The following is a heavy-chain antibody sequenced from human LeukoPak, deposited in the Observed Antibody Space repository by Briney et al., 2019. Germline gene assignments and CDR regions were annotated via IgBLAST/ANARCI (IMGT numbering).Heavy chain of an antibody. J-gene: IGHJ3*02. D-gene: IGHD3-22*01. Sequence: SETLSLTCAVYGGSFSGYYWSWIRQPPGKGLEWIGEINHSGSTNYNPSLKSRVTISVDTSKNQFSLKLSSVTAADTAVYYCARETYYYDSSEYPGAFDIWGQGTMVTVSS. V-gene: IGHV4-34*01. CDR3: ARETYYYDSSEYPGAFDI. CDR2: INHSGST. CDR1: GGSFSGYY.